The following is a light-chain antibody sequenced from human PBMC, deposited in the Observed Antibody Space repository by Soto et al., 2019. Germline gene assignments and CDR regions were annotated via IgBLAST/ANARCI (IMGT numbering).Light chain of an antibody. J-gene: IGKJ2*01. Sequence: EIVMTQSPATLSVSPGERATLSCRASQSVSSNLAWYQQKPGRAPRLLIYGASTRATGIPARFSGSGSGTEFTLTISSLQSEDFAVYYCQQYNNWPPYTFCLGTKLEIK. V-gene: IGKV3-15*01. CDR2: GAS. CDR1: QSVSSN. CDR3: QQYNNWPPYT.